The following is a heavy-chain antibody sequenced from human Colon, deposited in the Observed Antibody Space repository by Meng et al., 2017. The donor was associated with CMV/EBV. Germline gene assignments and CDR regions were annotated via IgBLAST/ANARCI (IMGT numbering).Heavy chain of an antibody. CDR2: ITHSGANK. Sequence: GGSLRLSCAASGFAFSDYYMDWMRQVPGQGLEWVSYITHSGANKFYADSVKGRFTISRDNANSSLFLQMNSLRAEDTAVYYCARDISLWFGELTKYGLDVWGQGTTVTVSS. D-gene: IGHD3-10*01. CDR1: GFAFSDYY. V-gene: IGHV3-11*01. CDR3: ARDISLWFGELTKYGLDV. J-gene: IGHJ6*02.